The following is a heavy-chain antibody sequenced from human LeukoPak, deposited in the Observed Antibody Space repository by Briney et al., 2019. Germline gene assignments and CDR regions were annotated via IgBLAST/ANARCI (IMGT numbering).Heavy chain of an antibody. Sequence: GGSLRLSCAASGFTFSSYSMNWVRQAPGKGLEWVSSISSSSSYIYYADSVKGRFTISRDNAKNSLYLQMNSLRAEDTAVYYCARDKQCCSGGSCYLREFDPWGQGTLVTVSS. D-gene: IGHD2-15*01. CDR1: GFTFSSYS. J-gene: IGHJ5*02. CDR2: ISSSSSYI. V-gene: IGHV3-21*01. CDR3: ARDKQCCSGGSCYLREFDP.